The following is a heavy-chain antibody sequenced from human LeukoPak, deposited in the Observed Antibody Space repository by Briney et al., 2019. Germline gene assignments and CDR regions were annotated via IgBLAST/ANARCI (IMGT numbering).Heavy chain of an antibody. CDR3: ASGPRPFDY. CDR1: GGSISRSSYY. Sequence: SETLSLTCSVSGGSISRSSYYWGWIRQPPGKGLEWVGSIYYSGSTYYNPSLKSRVTISVDTSKNQFSLKLSSVTAADTAVYYCASGPRPFDYWGQGTLVTVSS. CDR2: IYYSGST. V-gene: IGHV4-39*01. J-gene: IGHJ4*02.